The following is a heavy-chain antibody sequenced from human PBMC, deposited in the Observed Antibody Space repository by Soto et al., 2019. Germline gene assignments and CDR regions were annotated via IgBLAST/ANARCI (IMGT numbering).Heavy chain of an antibody. CDR1: GDSLSTSGVG. Sequence: QITLKESGPTLVKPTQTLTLTWTFSGDSLSTSGVGVAWIRQPPGKALEWLALIYWDDDKRYSPSPNNRLTITKDTSKNQVVLTMTNMDPVDTATYYCAHKGGRGAAMDVWGQGTTVTVSS. V-gene: IGHV2-5*02. D-gene: IGHD2-15*01. CDR2: IYWDDDK. J-gene: IGHJ6*02. CDR3: AHKGGRGAAMDV.